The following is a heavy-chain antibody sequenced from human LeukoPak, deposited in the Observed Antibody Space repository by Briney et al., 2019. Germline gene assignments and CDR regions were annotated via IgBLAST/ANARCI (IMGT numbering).Heavy chain of an antibody. Sequence: ASVKVSCKASGYIFTRYYMHWVRQAPGQGLEWMGIIYPSGGTISYAQKFQGRVTMTRDMSTSTVYMELSSLRAEDTAVYYCAKGGLNFDYWGQGTLVTVSS. V-gene: IGHV1-46*01. CDR2: IYPSGGTI. D-gene: IGHD2-8*01. CDR1: GYIFTRYY. CDR3: AKGGLNFDY. J-gene: IGHJ4*02.